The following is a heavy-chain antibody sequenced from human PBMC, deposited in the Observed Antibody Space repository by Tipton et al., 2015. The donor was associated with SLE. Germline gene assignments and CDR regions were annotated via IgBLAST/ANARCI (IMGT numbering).Heavy chain of an antibody. CDR2: INHSGGT. D-gene: IGHD3-10*01. CDR1: GGSFSGYY. CDR3: ARGRWFGDY. V-gene: IGHV4-34*01. Sequence: TLSLTCAVYGGSFSGYYCSWIRQPPGKGLEWIGEINHSGGTNYNPSLKSRVTISVDTSKNQFSLKLSSVTAADTAVYYCARGRWFGDYWGQGTLVTVSS. J-gene: IGHJ4*02.